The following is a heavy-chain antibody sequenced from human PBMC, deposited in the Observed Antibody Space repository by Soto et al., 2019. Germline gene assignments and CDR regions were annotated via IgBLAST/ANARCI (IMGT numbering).Heavy chain of an antibody. CDR1: GYTFTGYY. CDR3: ARGVTMVRGVIIAYYYYYGMDV. CDR2: INPNSGGT. Sequence: QVQLVQSGAEVKKPGASVKVSCKASGYTFTGYYMHWVRQAPGQGLEWMGWINPNSGGTNYAQKFQGWVTMTRDTSISTADMELSRLRSDDTAVYYCARGVTMVRGVIIAYYYYYGMDVWGQGTTVTVSS. V-gene: IGHV1-2*04. J-gene: IGHJ6*02. D-gene: IGHD3-10*01.